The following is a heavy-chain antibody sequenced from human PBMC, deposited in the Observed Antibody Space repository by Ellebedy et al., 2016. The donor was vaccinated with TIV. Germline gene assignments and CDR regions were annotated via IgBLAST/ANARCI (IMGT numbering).Heavy chain of an antibody. V-gene: IGHV4-31*03. D-gene: IGHD3-16*01. Sequence: SETLSLXXTVSGGSISSGGYYWSWIRQHPGKGLEWIGYIYYSGSTYYIPSLKSRVTISVDTSKNQFSLKLSSVTAADTAVYYCARDGPAYVLPYYGMDVWGQGTTVTVSS. J-gene: IGHJ6*02. CDR3: ARDGPAYVLPYYGMDV. CDR2: IYYSGST. CDR1: GGSISSGGYY.